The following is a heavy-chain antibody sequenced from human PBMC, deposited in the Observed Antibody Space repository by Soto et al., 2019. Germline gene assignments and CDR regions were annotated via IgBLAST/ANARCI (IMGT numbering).Heavy chain of an antibody. J-gene: IGHJ3*01. CDR3: ASETSDYDFLAGPTTFDC. CDR2: INHSGSA. D-gene: IGHD3-9*01. Sequence: QVQLQQWGAGLLKPSETLSLTCAVSGGSFRGYYWNWIRQPPGQGLEWIGEINHSGSADYNPSLKSRITISVDTSKRQSSLTLTSVTAADTAVYYGASETSDYDFLAGPTTFDCWGHGTRVTGSS. V-gene: IGHV4-34*02. CDR1: GGSFRGYY.